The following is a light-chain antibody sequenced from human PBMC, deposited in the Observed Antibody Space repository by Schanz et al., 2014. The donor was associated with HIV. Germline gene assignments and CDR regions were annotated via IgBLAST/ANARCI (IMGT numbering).Light chain of an antibody. V-gene: IGLV2-14*01. Sequence: QSALTQPASVSGSPGQSVTISCSGTSSDFGDYRSVSWYQQLPGKAPKLMIYEVTNRPSGVSNRFSGSKSGNTASLTISGLQAEDEADYYCSSYTSSNTYVFGTGTKLTVL. CDR3: SSYTSSNTYV. CDR1: SSDFGDYRS. J-gene: IGLJ1*01. CDR2: EVT.